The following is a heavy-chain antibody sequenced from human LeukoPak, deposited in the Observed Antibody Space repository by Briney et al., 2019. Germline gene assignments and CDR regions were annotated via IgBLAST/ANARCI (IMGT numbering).Heavy chain of an antibody. Sequence: SVKVSCKASGGTFSSYAISWVRQAPGQGLEWMGGIIPIFGTANYAQKFQGRVTITTDESTSTVYMELSSLRSEDTAVYYCARVAGYSGYDSFLRYYYGMDVWGQGTTVTVSS. CDR3: ARVAGYSGYDSFLRYYYGMDV. CDR2: IIPIFGTA. J-gene: IGHJ6*02. V-gene: IGHV1-69*05. CDR1: GGTFSSYA. D-gene: IGHD5-12*01.